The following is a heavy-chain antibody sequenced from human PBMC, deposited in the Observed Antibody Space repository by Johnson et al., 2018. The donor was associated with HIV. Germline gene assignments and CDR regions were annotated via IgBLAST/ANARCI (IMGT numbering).Heavy chain of an antibody. V-gene: IGHV3-23*04. Sequence: VQLVESGGGWIQPGGSLRLSCAASGFTVSSNNMSWVRQAPGKGLEWVSAISGSGGTTYYADSVKGRFTISRDNSKNTLYLQMNSLRAEDTAVYYCAKSEGYSLIPMAAFDIWGQGTMVTVSS. D-gene: IGHD5-18*01. J-gene: IGHJ3*02. CDR3: AKSEGYSLIPMAAFDI. CDR1: GFTVSSNN. CDR2: ISGSGGTT.